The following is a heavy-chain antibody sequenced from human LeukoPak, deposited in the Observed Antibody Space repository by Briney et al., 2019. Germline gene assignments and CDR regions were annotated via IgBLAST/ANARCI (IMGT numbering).Heavy chain of an antibody. CDR3: AKTRPLDSSSWSHGDY. CDR1: GFAFSTYA. CDR2: ISGSGDST. Sequence: GGSLRLSCAASGFAFSTYAMSWVRLAPGKGLEWVSAISGSGDSTYYGDSVKGRFTISRDNSKNTLYLQMNSLRAEDTAVYYCAKTRPLDSSSWSHGDYWGQGTLDTVSS. J-gene: IGHJ4*02. V-gene: IGHV3-23*01. D-gene: IGHD6-13*01.